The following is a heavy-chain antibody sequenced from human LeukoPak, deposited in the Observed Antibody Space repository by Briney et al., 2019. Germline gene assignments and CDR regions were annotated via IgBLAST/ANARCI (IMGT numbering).Heavy chain of an antibody. V-gene: IGHV3-53*01. CDR3: ARISLYTTTIGEIDAFDI. J-gene: IGHJ3*02. D-gene: IGHD4-17*01. Sequence: GSLRLSCAASGFTGNSHYMSWVRQAPGKGLEWGLGIFSGGSTYYADSVKGRFTISRDNSKNTLYLQMNSLRAEDTAVYYCARISLYTTTIGEIDAFDIWGQGTMVTVSS. CDR2: IFSGGST. CDR1: GFTGNSHY.